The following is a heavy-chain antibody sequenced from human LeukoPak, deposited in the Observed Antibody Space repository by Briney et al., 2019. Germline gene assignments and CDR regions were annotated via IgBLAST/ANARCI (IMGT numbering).Heavy chain of an antibody. Sequence: GGSLRLSCAASGFTFSSYAMSWVRQAPGKELEWVSAISGSGGSTYYADSVKGRFTISRDNSKNTLYLQMNSLRAEDTAVYYCAKLFYGDYGDGRDYWGQGTLVTVSS. CDR3: AKLFYGDYGDGRDY. D-gene: IGHD4-17*01. CDR1: GFTFSSYA. CDR2: ISGSGGST. J-gene: IGHJ4*02. V-gene: IGHV3-23*01.